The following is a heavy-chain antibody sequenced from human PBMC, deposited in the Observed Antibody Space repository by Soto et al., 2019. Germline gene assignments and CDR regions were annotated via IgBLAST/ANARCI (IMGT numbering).Heavy chain of an antibody. J-gene: IGHJ6*02. CDR1: GGSISRGGYY. D-gene: IGHD5-18*01. CDR2: IYYSGST. Sequence: QVQLQESGPGLVKPSQTLSLTCTVSGGSISRGGYYWSWIRQHPGKGLEWIGYIYYSGSTYYNPSLKSRVTISVDTSKNQFSLKLSSVTAADTAVYYCASCGYSYGYPFYYYGMDVWGQGTTVTVSS. V-gene: IGHV4-31*03. CDR3: ASCGYSYGYPFYYYGMDV.